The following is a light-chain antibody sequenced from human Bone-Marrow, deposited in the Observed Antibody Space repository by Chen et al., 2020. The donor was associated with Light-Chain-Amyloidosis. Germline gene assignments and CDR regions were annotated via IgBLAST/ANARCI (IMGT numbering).Light chain of an antibody. CDR2: EVS. V-gene: IGLV2-23*02. CDR3: CSYAGSSTV. J-gene: IGLJ2*01. Sequence: QSALTQPASASGSPGQSITSSCTGTSSDVGSYNLVSWYQQHPGKAPKLMIYEVSKRPSGVSDRFSGSKSGNTAAVTISGLQGEDEADYYCCSYAGSSTVFGGGTKLTVL. CDR1: SSDVGSYNL.